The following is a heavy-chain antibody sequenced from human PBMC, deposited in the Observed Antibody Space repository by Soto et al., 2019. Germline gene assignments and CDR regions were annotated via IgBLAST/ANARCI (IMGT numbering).Heavy chain of an antibody. D-gene: IGHD6-19*01. J-gene: IGHJ6*02. Sequence: GGSLRLSCAASGFTFSSYAMHWVRQAPGKGLEWVSSISSSSSYIYYADSVKGRFTISRDNAKNSLYLQMNSLRAEDTAVYYCARDLVGYSSGWFSDYYYYGMDVWGQGTTVTVSS. CDR3: ARDLVGYSSGWFSDYYYYGMDV. CDR2: ISSSSSYI. CDR1: GFTFSSYA. V-gene: IGHV3-21*01.